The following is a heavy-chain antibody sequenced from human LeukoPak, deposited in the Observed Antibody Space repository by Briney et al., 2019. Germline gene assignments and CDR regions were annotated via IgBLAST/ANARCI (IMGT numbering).Heavy chain of an antibody. D-gene: IGHD3-10*01. CDR2: MSTSGSA. CDR3: ARLPSASGTYYSSGDV. J-gene: IGHJ6*04. Sequence: SETLSLTCTVSGVSVSSYYCNWIRQPAGKGLEWIGRMSTSGSANCNPSLKSRVIMSVDTSKNQFSLKLSSVTAADTAVYYCARLPSASGTYYSSGDVWGKGTTVTVSS. V-gene: IGHV4-4*07. CDR1: GVSVSSYY.